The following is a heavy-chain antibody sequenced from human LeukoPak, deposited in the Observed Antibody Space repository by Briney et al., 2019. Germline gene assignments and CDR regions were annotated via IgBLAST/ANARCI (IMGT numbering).Heavy chain of an antibody. CDR2: IYHSGST. Sequence: NSSETLSLTCAVSCYSISSGYYWGWILQPPGKGLEWIGNIYHSGSTYYNPSLKSRVTISVDTSKNQFSLKLSSVTAADTAVYYCARLPYHCSSSSCNPTGPDYWGQGTLVTVSS. V-gene: IGHV4-38-2*01. J-gene: IGHJ4*02. CDR3: ARLPYHCSSSSCNPTGPDY. D-gene: IGHD2-2*01. CDR1: CYSISSGYY.